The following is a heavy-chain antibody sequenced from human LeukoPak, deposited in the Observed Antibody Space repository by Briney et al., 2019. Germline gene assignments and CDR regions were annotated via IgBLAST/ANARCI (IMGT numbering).Heavy chain of an antibody. D-gene: IGHD3-22*01. CDR1: GFTFSSYG. Sequence: PGGSLRLSCAASGFTFSSYGMHWVRQAPGKGLEWVAVISYDGSNKYYADSVKGRFTISRDNAKNSLYLQMNSLRAEDTALYYCARGGYYDSSGYYIDYWGQGTLVTVSS. CDR2: ISYDGSNK. J-gene: IGHJ4*02. CDR3: ARGGYYDSSGYYIDY. V-gene: IGHV3-33*05.